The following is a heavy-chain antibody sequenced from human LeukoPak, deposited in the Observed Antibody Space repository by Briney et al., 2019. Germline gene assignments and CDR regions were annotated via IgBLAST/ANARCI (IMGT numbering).Heavy chain of an antibody. Sequence: PSQTLSLTCTVSGGSISSGDYYWSWIRQPPGKGLEWIGYIYYSGSTYYNPSLKSRVTISVDTSKNQFSLKLSSVTAADTAVYYCARVVVPGGQSPDYWGQGTLVTVSS. CDR3: ARVVVPGGQSPDY. CDR1: GGSISSGDYY. J-gene: IGHJ4*02. V-gene: IGHV4-30-4*08. CDR2: IYYSGST. D-gene: IGHD2-2*01.